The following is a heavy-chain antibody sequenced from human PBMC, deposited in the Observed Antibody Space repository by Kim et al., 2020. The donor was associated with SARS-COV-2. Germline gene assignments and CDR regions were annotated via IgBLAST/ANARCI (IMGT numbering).Heavy chain of an antibody. CDR2: IWYDGSNK. D-gene: IGHD3-3*01. V-gene: IGHV3-33*01. J-gene: IGHJ4*02. CDR1: GFTFSSYG. CDR3: ARVGALRFLEWLDY. Sequence: GGSLRLSCAASGFTFSSYGMHWVRQAPGKGLEWVAVIWYDGSNKYYADSVKGRFTISRDNSKNTLYLQMNSLRAEDTAVYYCARVGALRFLEWLDYWGQGTLVTVSS.